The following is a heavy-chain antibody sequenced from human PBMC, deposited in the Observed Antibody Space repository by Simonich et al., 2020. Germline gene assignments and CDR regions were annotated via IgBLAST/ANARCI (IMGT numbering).Heavy chain of an antibody. CDR2: INPNSGCT. CDR1: GYTFTGYY. Sequence: QVQLVQSGAEVKKPGASVKVSCKASGYTFTGYYMHWVRQAPGQGLEWKGWINPNSGCTNYAQQFQGRVTMTRDTSISTAYMELSRLRSDDTAVYYCARGRLTGDKGAFDIWGQGTMVTVSS. V-gene: IGHV1-2*02. J-gene: IGHJ3*02. CDR3: ARGRLTGDKGAFDI. D-gene: IGHD7-27*01.